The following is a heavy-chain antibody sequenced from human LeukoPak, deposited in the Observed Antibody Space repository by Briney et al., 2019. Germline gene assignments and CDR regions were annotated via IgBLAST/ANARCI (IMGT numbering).Heavy chain of an antibody. J-gene: IGHJ6*03. Sequence: GGSLRVSCVASGFTLSTYAMSWVRQAPGEGLGGVSDISGSGGSTHYAESVKGRFTISRDNSKNTLYLQMNSLRAEDTAVYYCAKEFVPAAILSYYYMDVWGRGTTVTVSS. V-gene: IGHV3-23*01. CDR3: AKEFVPAAILSYYYMDV. D-gene: IGHD2-2*01. CDR2: ISGSGGST. CDR1: GFTLSTYA.